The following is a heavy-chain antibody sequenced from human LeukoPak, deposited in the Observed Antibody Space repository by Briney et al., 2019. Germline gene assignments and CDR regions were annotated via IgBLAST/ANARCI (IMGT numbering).Heavy chain of an antibody. J-gene: IGHJ5*02. CDR1: GFTFSSYG. CDR2: ISGSGGST. CDR3: AREAITIFGVVRTQTTYGPHRFDP. V-gene: IGHV3-23*01. Sequence: QPGGSLRLSCAASGFTFSSYGMSWVRQAPGKGLEWVSAISGSGGSTYYADSVKGRFTISRDNSKNTLYLQMNSLRAEDTAVYYCAREAITIFGVVRTQTTYGPHRFDPWGQGTLVTVSS. D-gene: IGHD3-3*01.